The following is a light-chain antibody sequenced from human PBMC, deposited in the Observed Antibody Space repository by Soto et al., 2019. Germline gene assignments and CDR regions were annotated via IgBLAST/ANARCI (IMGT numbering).Light chain of an antibody. V-gene: IGKV1-5*03. Sequence: DIQMTQSPSTLSASVGDRVTITFRASQSISSWLAWYQQKPGKAPKLLIYKASSLESGVPSRFSGSGSGTEFTLTISRLQPDDFATYYCQQYNSYPYTFGQGTKLEIK. CDR3: QQYNSYPYT. CDR2: KAS. J-gene: IGKJ2*01. CDR1: QSISSW.